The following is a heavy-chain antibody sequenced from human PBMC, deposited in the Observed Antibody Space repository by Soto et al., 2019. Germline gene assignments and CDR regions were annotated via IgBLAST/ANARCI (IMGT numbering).Heavy chain of an antibody. CDR1: GFTFTNYW. J-gene: IGHJ4*02. Sequence: EVQLVESGGDLVQPGGSLRLSCEASGFTFTNYWMTWVRQVAGKGLEWVAIIRHDGSETKYVDSVKGRFTISRDNTKSTSYLQMTSLTDGDTAMYYCLTTTRDRPFDHWGQGTLVTVAS. CDR2: IRHDGSET. V-gene: IGHV3-7*03. CDR3: LTTTRDRPFDH. D-gene: IGHD1-1*01.